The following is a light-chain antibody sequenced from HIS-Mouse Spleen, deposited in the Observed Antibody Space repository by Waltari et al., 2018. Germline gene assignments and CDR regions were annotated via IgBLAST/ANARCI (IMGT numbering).Light chain of an antibody. Sequence: SYELTQPPSVSVSPGQTARITCSGDALPKKYAYWYQQKSGQAPVLVIYEDSKRPSGIRESFSGFSSGTMATLTISGAQVEDEADYYCYSTDSSGNHRVFGGGTKLTVL. CDR3: YSTDSSGNHRV. CDR2: EDS. J-gene: IGLJ2*01. CDR1: ALPKKY. V-gene: IGLV3-10*01.